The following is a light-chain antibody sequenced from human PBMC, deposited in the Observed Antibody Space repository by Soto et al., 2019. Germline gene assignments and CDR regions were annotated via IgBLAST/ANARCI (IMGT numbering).Light chain of an antibody. CDR1: SNDVGGYNF. CDR3: SSDTSTSAVL. CDR2: EVS. J-gene: IGLJ2*01. Sequence: QSVLTQPASVSGSPGQSITISCTGTSNDVGGYNFVSWYQQHPGKAPKLMIYEVSNRPSGVSNRFSGSKSGNTASLTISGLQAEDEADYYCSSDTSTSAVLFGGGTKVTVL. V-gene: IGLV2-14*01.